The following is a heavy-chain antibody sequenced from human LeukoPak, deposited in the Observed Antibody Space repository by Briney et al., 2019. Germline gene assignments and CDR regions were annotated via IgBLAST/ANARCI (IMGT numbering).Heavy chain of an antibody. D-gene: IGHD2-15*01. V-gene: IGHV1-8*03. CDR2: VNPRSGDA. CDR3: ARDHTLSRSGGPNWFDP. Sequence: ASVRVSCKASGYTFISYNINWLRQATGQGLEWMGWVNPRSGDAGYLQKFQGRLTITRDSSIDTAYMDLSGLSSEDTAVYYCARDHTLSRSGGPNWFDPWGQGTLVTVSS. J-gene: IGHJ5*02. CDR1: GYTFISYN.